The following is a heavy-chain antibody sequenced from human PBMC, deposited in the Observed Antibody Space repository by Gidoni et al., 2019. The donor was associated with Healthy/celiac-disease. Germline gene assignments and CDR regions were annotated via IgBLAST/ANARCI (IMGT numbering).Heavy chain of an antibody. D-gene: IGHD6-19*01. CDR1: GGSISRSSYY. J-gene: IGHJ4*02. Sequence: QLQLQESGPGLVKPSETLSLTCTVSGGSISRSSYYWGWIRQPPGKGLEWIGSIYSSGSTYYHPSLKSRVTISVDTSKNQFSLKLSSVSAADTAVYYCARGSSSGWYAEEDYFDYWGQGTLVTVSS. CDR3: ARGSSSGWYAEEDYFDY. V-gene: IGHV4-39*07. CDR2: IYSSGST.